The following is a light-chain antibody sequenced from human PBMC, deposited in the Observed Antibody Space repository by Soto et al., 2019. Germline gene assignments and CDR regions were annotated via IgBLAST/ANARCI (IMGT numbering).Light chain of an antibody. V-gene: IGKV1-13*02. CDR2: ESS. J-gene: IGKJ5*01. Sequence: AMQLSQSPSSLSASVGDRVAITCRASQGISTLLAWYQQKPGKAPKVLIYESSLLQSGVPSRFSGSGSGTDFTLTISSLQPEDFATYYCQHFKSFPITLGQGARLEI. CDR1: QGISTL. CDR3: QHFKSFPIT.